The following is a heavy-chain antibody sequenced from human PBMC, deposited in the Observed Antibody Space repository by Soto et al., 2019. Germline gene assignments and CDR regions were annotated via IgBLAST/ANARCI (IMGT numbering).Heavy chain of an antibody. D-gene: IGHD6-13*01. CDR2: IYYSGST. J-gene: IGHJ4*02. Sequence: QVQLQESGPGLVKPSQTLSLICTVSGGSINSGGYYWSWIRQHPGKGLEWIGYIYYSGSTYYNPFLRSRVNISAGASENQFSLKLSSGTAADTAVYFCARADRQSGYSSSWVFDSWGQGTLGNVSS. CDR1: GGSINSGGYY. V-gene: IGHV4-31*03. CDR3: ARADRQSGYSSSWVFDS.